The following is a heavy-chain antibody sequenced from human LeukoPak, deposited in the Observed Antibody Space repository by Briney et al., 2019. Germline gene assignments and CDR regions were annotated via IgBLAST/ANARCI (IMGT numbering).Heavy chain of an antibody. J-gene: IGHJ4*02. CDR1: GFTFSSYG. Sequence: GGSLRLSCAASGFTFSSYGMHWVRQAPGKGLEWVAVIWYDGSNKYYADSVKGRFTISRDNSKNTLYLQMNSLRAEDTAVYYCAKDLYSGYDFGSGIFDYWGQGTLVTVSS. D-gene: IGHD5-12*01. V-gene: IGHV3-33*06. CDR2: IWYDGSNK. CDR3: AKDLYSGYDFGSGIFDY.